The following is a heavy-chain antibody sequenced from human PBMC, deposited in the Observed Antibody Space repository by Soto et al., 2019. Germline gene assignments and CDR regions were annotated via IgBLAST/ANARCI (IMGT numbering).Heavy chain of an antibody. V-gene: IGHV3-49*03. CDR3: TREIDEVVVAATTQDAFDI. D-gene: IGHD2-15*01. CDR1: GFTFGDYA. CDR2: IRSKAYGGTT. Sequence: PGGSLRLSCTASGFTFGDYAMSWFRQAPGKGLEWVGFIRSKAYGGTTEYAASVKGRFTISRDDSKSIAYLQMNSLKTEDTAVYYCTREIDEVVVAATTQDAFDIWGQGTMVTVSS. J-gene: IGHJ3*02.